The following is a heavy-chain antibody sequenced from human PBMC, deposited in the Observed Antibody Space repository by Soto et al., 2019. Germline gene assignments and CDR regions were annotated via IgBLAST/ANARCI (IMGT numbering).Heavy chain of an antibody. CDR1: GFTFSSYA. D-gene: IGHD6-13*01. V-gene: IGHV3-23*01. J-gene: IGHJ4*02. CDR3: ANLGVAAAGRGFHY. Sequence: GGSLRLSCAASGFTFSSYAMSWVRQAPGKGLEWVSAISGSGGTTYYADSVKGWFTISRDNSKNTLYLQMNSLRAEATVVSDCANLGVAAAGRGFHYWGQGTLVTVSS. CDR2: ISGSGGTT.